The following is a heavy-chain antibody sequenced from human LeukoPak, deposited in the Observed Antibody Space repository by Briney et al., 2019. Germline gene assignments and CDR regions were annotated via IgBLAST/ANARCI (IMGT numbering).Heavy chain of an antibody. CDR3: ARVPIFGVVFDY. V-gene: IGHV4-31*03. CDR1: GGSIGSGGYY. Sequence: SQTLSLTCTVSGGSIGSGGYYWSWIRQHPGKGLEWIGYIYYSGSTYYNPSLKSRVTISVDTSKNQFSLKLSSVTAADTAVYYCARVPIFGVVFDYWGQGTLVTVSS. CDR2: IYYSGST. J-gene: IGHJ4*02. D-gene: IGHD3-3*01.